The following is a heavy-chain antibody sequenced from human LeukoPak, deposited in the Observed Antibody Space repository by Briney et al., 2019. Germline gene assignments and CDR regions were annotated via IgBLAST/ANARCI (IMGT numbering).Heavy chain of an antibody. CDR3: AKGKFGDPLNY. V-gene: IGHV3-NL1*01. CDR1: RFTFSSYG. CDR2: VYTDGNI. Sequence: GGSLRLSCAASRFTFSSYGMHWVRQAPGKGLEWVSVVYTDGNIYYADSVKGRFTISKDNSKNTVDLLMNSVRAEDTALYYCAKGKFGDPLNYWGQGTLVTVSS. D-gene: IGHD3-10*01. J-gene: IGHJ4*02.